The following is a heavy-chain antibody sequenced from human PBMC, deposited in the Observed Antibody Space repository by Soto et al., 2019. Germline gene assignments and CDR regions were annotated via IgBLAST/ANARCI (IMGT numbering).Heavy chain of an antibody. J-gene: IGHJ4*02. CDR1: GYTFTSYA. CDR3: ARGGHIAVVTDSFDS. Sequence: ASVKVSCKASGYTFTSYAIHWVRQAPGQRLEWMGWINAGNGNTKYSQKFQDRVTITRDTSASTVYMELSSLRSEDTAVYYCARGGHIAVVTDSFDSWGQGTLVTVSS. V-gene: IGHV1-3*01. CDR2: INAGNGNT. D-gene: IGHD2-21*02.